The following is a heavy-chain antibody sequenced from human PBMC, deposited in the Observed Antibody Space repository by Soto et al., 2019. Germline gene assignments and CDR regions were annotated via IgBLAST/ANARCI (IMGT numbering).Heavy chain of an antibody. CDR1: GGSFKSGSYY. D-gene: IGHD3-3*01. CDR3: ARAGDYDFWSGYSNDAFDI. V-gene: IGHV4-61*01. Sequence: SETLSLTCTVSGGSFKSGSYYRSWIRQPPGKGLEWIGYVYHTGRTDYNPSLKSRVSISMDTSKNQFSLDLDSVTPADTAVYFCARAGDYDFWSGYSNDAFDIWGQGTMVTVSS. J-gene: IGHJ3*02. CDR2: VYHTGRT.